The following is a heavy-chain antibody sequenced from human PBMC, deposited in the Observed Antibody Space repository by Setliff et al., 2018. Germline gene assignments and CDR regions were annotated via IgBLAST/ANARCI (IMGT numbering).Heavy chain of an antibody. CDR3: ARGNSRSSVWYVVPHFDY. Sequence: ASETLSLTCSVSGTFISGSYWSWIRQPPGKGLEWIGYVYLTGATNYNPSLKSRVSISVDMSKNHFSLNLASVTASATAIYFCARGNSRSSVWYVVPHFDYWGQGTLVTVSS. V-gene: IGHV4-4*08. CDR2: VYLTGAT. CDR1: GTFISGSY. J-gene: IGHJ4*02. D-gene: IGHD6-19*01.